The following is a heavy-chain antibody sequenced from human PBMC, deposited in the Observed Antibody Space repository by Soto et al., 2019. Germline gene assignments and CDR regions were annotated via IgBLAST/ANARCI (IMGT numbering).Heavy chain of an antibody. Sequence: PGESLKISCKGSGYSFTSYWIGWVRQMPGKGLEWMGIIYPGDSDTRYSPSFQGQVTISADKSISTAYLQWSSLKASDTAMYYCARHRIHIAAAAPFDYWGQGTLVTVSS. J-gene: IGHJ4*02. D-gene: IGHD6-13*01. CDR2: IYPGDSDT. CDR3: ARHRIHIAAAAPFDY. V-gene: IGHV5-51*01. CDR1: GYSFTSYW.